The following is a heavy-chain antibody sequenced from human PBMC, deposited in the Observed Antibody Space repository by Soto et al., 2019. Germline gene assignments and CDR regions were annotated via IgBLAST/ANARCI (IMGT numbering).Heavy chain of an antibody. V-gene: IGHV3-30-3*01. CDR2: ISYDGSNK. Sequence: GGSLRLSCAASGFTFSSYAMHWVRQAPGKGLEWVAVISYDGSNKYYADSVKGRFTISRDNSKNTLYLQMNSLRAEDTAVYYCASDSSGYYEGLGYWGQGTLVTVSS. CDR1: GFTFSSYA. D-gene: IGHD3-22*01. CDR3: ASDSSGYYEGLGY. J-gene: IGHJ4*02.